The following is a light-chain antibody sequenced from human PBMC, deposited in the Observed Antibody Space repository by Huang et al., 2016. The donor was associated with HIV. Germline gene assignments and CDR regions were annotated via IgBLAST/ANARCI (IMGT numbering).Light chain of an antibody. Sequence: DIQMTQSPSSVSASVGDRVTITCRASQGIGNYLAWFQQKPGQAPKSLIYAASSLQRGVPSKFSGSGSGTEFTLTISRLQPDDFATYYCQQYSSYPWTFGQGTKVEIK. CDR1: QGIGNY. CDR2: AAS. J-gene: IGKJ1*01. CDR3: QQYSSYPWT. V-gene: IGKV1-16*02.